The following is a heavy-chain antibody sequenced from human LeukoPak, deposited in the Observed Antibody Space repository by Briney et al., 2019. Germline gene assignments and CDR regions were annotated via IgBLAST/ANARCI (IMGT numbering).Heavy chain of an antibody. D-gene: IGHD2-15*01. CDR1: GYTFTSYY. CDR3: ARDQTRGRGGGRYYYGMDV. V-gene: IGHV1-46*01. CDR2: INPSGGST. J-gene: IGHJ6*02. Sequence: ASVKVSCKAPGYTFTSYYMHWVRQAPGQGLEWMGIINPSGGSTSYAQKFQGRVTMTRDTSTSTVYMELSSLRSEDTAVYYCARDQTRGRGGGRYYYGMDVWGQGTTVTVSS.